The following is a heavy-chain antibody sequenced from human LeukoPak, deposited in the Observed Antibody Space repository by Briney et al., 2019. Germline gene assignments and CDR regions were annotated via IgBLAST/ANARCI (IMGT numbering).Heavy chain of an antibody. CDR3: ARGENNYGYYYFDY. V-gene: IGHV3-21*01. CDR1: GFTFSSYS. J-gene: IGHJ4*02. D-gene: IGHD5-24*01. CDR2: ISRSSNYI. Sequence: PGGSLRLSCAASGFTFSSYSMNWVRQAPGKGLEWVSSISRSSNYIYYADSVKGRFTISRDNAMNSLYLQINSLRAEDTSVYYCARGENNYGYYYFDYWGQGTLVTVSS.